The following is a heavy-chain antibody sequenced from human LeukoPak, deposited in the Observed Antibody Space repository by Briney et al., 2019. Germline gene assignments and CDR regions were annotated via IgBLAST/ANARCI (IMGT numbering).Heavy chain of an antibody. CDR1: GFTFSTYS. CDR2: ISTSSSYI. Sequence: GGSLRLSCAASGFTFSTYSMNWVRQAPGKGLEWVSSISTSSSYIYHADSVKGRFTTSRDNAKKSLYMQMNSLRAEDTAVYYCASLTMVRGPYDYWGQGTLVTVSS. CDR3: ASLTMVRGPYDY. J-gene: IGHJ4*02. V-gene: IGHV3-21*01. D-gene: IGHD3-10*01.